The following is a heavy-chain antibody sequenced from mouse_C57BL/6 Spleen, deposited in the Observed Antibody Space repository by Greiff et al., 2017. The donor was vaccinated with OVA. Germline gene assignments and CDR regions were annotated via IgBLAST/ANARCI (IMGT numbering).Heavy chain of an antibody. D-gene: IGHD2-4*01. J-gene: IGHJ4*01. CDR2: IYPGSGNT. CDR3: ARLGDYDYDSDYAMDY. V-gene: IGHV1-66*01. Sequence: QVQLQQSGPELVKPGASVKISCKASGYSFTSYYIHWVKQRPGQGLEWIGWIYPGSGNTKYNEKFKGKATLTADTSSSTAYMQLSSLTSEDSAVYYCARLGDYDYDSDYAMDYWGQGTSVTVSS. CDR1: GYSFTSYY.